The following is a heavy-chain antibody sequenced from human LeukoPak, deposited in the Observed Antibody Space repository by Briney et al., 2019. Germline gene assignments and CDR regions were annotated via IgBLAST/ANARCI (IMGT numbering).Heavy chain of an antibody. Sequence: SSVKVSCKPSGGTFSSYAISWVRQAPGQGLEWMGRLIPILGIANYAQKFQGRVTITADKSTSTAYIELTSLRSADTAVYYCAREDYDILTGYYHYDYWGQGTLVTVSS. CDR2: LIPILGIA. CDR3: AREDYDILTGYYHYDY. V-gene: IGHV1-69*04. CDR1: GGTFSSYA. D-gene: IGHD3-9*01. J-gene: IGHJ4*02.